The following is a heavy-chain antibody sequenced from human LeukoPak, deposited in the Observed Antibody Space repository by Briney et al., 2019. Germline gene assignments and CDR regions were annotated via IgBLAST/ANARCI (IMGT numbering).Heavy chain of an antibody. CDR2: IIESGAGT. CDR1: GFTFSSYA. D-gene: IGHD3-10*01. Sequence: PGGSLRLSCAASGFTFSSYAMSWVRQAPGKGLEWVSGIIESGAGTHYADSVKGRFTISRDNSQNTLYLQMNSLRAEDTAVYYCAKDYTVFGAGTYSKYPLDYWGQGTLVTVSS. CDR3: AKDYTVFGAGTYSKYPLDY. J-gene: IGHJ4*02. V-gene: IGHV3-23*01.